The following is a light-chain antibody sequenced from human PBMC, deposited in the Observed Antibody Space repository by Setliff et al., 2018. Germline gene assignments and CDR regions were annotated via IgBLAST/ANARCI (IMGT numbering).Light chain of an antibody. Sequence: QSVLTQPPSGSGGPGQRVTISCTGSSSNIGAGYDVHWYQQLPGTAPKLPIYGNSNRPSGVPDRFSGSKSGTSASLAITGLQAEDEADYYCQSYDSSLSGSDVFGTGTKVTVL. CDR3: QSYDSSLSGSDV. CDR1: SSNIGAGYD. V-gene: IGLV1-40*01. J-gene: IGLJ1*01. CDR2: GNS.